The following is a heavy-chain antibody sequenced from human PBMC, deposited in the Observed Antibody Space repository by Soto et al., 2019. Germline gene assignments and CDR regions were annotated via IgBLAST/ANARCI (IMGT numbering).Heavy chain of an antibody. J-gene: IGHJ4*02. CDR2: ISGSGTNT. D-gene: IGHD5-12*01. CDR3: AKDNSPYSGYNSFDY. CDR1: GFTFSSYV. Sequence: EVRLLESGGGLIQPGGSLRLSCAASGFTFSSYVMSWVRQAPGTGLEWVSGISGSGTNTYYVDSVKGRFTISRDNSKNTWYLQMTSLRAEDTAEYYCAKDNSPYSGYNSFDYWGEGTLVTVSS. V-gene: IGHV3-23*01.